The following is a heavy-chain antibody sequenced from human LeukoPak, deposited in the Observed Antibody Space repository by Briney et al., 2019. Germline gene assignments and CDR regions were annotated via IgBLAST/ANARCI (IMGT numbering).Heavy chain of an antibody. CDR1: GGSISSGGYS. J-gene: IGHJ4*02. CDR3: ARGQGYSSSWYFSTILGFDY. D-gene: IGHD6-13*01. CDR2: IYHSGST. Sequence: PSETLSLTCAVSGGSISSGGYSWSWIRQPPGKGLEWIGYIYHSGSTYYNPSLKSRVTISVDTSKNQFSLKLSSVTAADTAVYYCARGQGYSSSWYFSTILGFDYWGQGTLVTVSS. V-gene: IGHV4-30-2*01.